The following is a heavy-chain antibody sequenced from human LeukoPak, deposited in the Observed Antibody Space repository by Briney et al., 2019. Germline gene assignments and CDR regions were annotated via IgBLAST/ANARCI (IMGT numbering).Heavy chain of an antibody. V-gene: IGHV1-69*13. CDR3: ARDRYSGSYWGYYFDY. D-gene: IGHD1-26*01. CDR2: IIPIFGTA. CDR1: GGTFSSYA. J-gene: IGHJ4*02. Sequence: GASVKVSCKASGGTFSSYAINWVRQAPGQGLEWMGGIIPIFGTANYAQKFQGRVTITADESTSTAYMELSSLRSEDTAVYYCARDRYSGSYWGYYFDYWGQGTLVTVSS.